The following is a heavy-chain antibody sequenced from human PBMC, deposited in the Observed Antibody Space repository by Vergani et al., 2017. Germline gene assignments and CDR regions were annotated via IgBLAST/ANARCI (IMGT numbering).Heavy chain of an antibody. J-gene: IGHJ6*02. V-gene: IGHV3-13*01. D-gene: IGHD3-3*01. Sequence: EVQLVESGGGLVQPGGSLRLSCAASGFTFSSYDMHWVRQATGKGLEWVSAIGTAGDTYYPGSVKGRFTISRENAKNSLYLQMNSLRAEDTAVYYCARATFYDFWSGYYGGGTYYGMDVWGQGTTVTVSS. CDR2: IGTAGDT. CDR1: GFTFSSYD. CDR3: ARATFYDFWSGYYGGGTYYGMDV.